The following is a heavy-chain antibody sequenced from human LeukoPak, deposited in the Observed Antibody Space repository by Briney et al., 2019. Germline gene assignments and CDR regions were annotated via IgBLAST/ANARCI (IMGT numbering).Heavy chain of an antibody. J-gene: IGHJ4*02. CDR1: GFTFSSYW. CDR2: IKQDGSEK. CDR3: ARDTRYSSGWSPFDY. V-gene: IGHV3-7*01. D-gene: IGHD6-19*01. Sequence: GGSLRLSCAASGFTFSSYWMSWVRQAPGKGLEWVANIKQDGSEKYYVDSVKGRFTISRDNAKNSLYLQMNSLRAEDTAVYYCARDTRYSSGWSPFDYWGQGTLVTVSS.